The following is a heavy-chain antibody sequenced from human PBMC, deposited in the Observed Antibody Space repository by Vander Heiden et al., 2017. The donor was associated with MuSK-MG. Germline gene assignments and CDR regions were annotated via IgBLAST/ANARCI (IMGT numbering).Heavy chain of an antibody. Sequence: EVQLVESGGGLVQPGGSLKLSCAASGFIFSGSAMHWVRQASGKGLEWVGLIRGKLNNYATEYAASMPGRFTISRDDSKNTTYLRINSLKTEDTAVYYCIRRGDVYNIGGYWGQGTLVTVSS. CDR3: IRRGDVYNIGGY. CDR1: GFIFSGSA. CDR2: IRGKLNNYAT. D-gene: IGHD3-9*01. J-gene: IGHJ4*02. V-gene: IGHV3-73*01.